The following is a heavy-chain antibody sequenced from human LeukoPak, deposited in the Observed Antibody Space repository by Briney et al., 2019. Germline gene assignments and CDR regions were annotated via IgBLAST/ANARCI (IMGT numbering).Heavy chain of an antibody. V-gene: IGHV3-30*04. CDR2: ISYDGSKK. J-gene: IGHJ3*02. Sequence: GGSLRLSCAASGFTFSYYSIHWVRLAPGKGLEWVAVISYDGSKKYYADSVKGRFTISRDNAKNSLYLQMNSLRAEDTAVYYCAIKPGYSSASLEDAFDIWGQGTMVTVSS. D-gene: IGHD6-6*01. CDR1: GFTFSYYS. CDR3: AIKPGYSSASLEDAFDI.